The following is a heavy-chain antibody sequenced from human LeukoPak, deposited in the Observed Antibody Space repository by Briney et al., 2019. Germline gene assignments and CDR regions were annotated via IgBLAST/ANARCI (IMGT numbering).Heavy chain of an antibody. CDR2: INHSGGT. CDR1: GGSFSGYY. V-gene: IGHV4-34*01. Sequence: SETLSLTCAVYGGSFSGYYWSWIRQPPGKGLEWIGEINHSGGTNYNPSLKSRVSISVDSSKNQFSLKVSSVTAADTAVYYCARGSDTAAGLYWGQGTLGTVSS. CDR3: ARGSDTAAGLY. D-gene: IGHD6-13*01. J-gene: IGHJ4*02.